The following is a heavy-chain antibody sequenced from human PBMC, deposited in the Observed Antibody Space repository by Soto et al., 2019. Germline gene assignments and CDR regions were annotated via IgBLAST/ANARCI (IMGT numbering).Heavy chain of an antibody. V-gene: IGHV1-3*01. CDR2: INAGNGNT. Sequence: GASVKVSCKAYGYTFTNYYIHWVRQAPGQRLEWMGWINAGNGNTKYSQKFQGRVTITRDTSASTAFMELSSLRSEDTAVYYCARAVAVPADFDYWGQGTLVTVSS. CDR1: GYTFTNYY. J-gene: IGHJ4*02. D-gene: IGHD6-19*01. CDR3: ARAVAVPADFDY.